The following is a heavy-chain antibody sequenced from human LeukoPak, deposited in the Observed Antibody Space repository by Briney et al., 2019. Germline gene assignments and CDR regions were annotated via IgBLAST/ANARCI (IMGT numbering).Heavy chain of an antibody. J-gene: IGHJ4*02. CDR2: IYHSGST. CDR3: ARVAGYYHFDY. Sequence: SETLSLTCTVSGYSISSGYYWGWIRQPPGKGLEWIGSIYHSGSTYHNPSLKSRATISLDTSKNQFSLRLSSVTTADTAVYYCARVAGYYHFDYWGQGTLVTVSS. V-gene: IGHV4-38-2*02. CDR1: GYSISSGYY. D-gene: IGHD3-22*01.